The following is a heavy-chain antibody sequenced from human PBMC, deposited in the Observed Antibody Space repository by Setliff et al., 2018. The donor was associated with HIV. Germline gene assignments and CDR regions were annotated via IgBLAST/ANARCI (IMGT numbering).Heavy chain of an antibody. V-gene: IGHV3-15*07. Sequence: GSLRLSCAASGFTFSNAWMNWVRQAPGKGLEWVGRIQSKADGGTTNYAAPVKGRFTISRDDSKNMLYLQMNSLRVEDTAVYYCAKAHPGAYNWNYYNPPRWFDPWGQGTLVTVSS. D-gene: IGHD1-7*01. CDR1: GFTFSNAW. CDR2: IQSKADGGTT. J-gene: IGHJ5*02. CDR3: AKAHPGAYNWNYYNPPRWFDP.